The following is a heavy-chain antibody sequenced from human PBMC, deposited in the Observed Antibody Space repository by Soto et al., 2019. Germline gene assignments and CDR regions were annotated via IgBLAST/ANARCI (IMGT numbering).Heavy chain of an antibody. D-gene: IGHD1-26*01. CDR1: GGSISSGGYS. V-gene: IGHV4-30-2*01. Sequence: QLQLQESGSGLVKPSQTLSLTCAVSGGSISSGGYSWSWIRQPPGKGLEWIGYIYHSGSTYYNPYLKSRVTISVDKSKNQFSLKLSSVTAADTAVYYCASWGATDYYYGMDVWGQGTTVTVSS. J-gene: IGHJ6*02. CDR2: IYHSGST. CDR3: ASWGATDYYYGMDV.